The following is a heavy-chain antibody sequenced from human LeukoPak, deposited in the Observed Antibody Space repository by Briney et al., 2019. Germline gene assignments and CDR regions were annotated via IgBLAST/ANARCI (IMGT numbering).Heavy chain of an antibody. J-gene: IGHJ4*02. D-gene: IGHD1-1*01. CDR2: IYYSGSP. Sequence: SETLSLTCTVSGGSISNNNYYWAWIRQPPGKGLECIGSIYYSGSPSYNPSLKSRVTISVDTSKNQFSLSLSSVTAADTAVYYCATWRTAKTGFDYWGQGTLVTVSS. CDR3: ATWRTAKTGFDY. V-gene: IGHV4-39*01. CDR1: GGSISNNNYY.